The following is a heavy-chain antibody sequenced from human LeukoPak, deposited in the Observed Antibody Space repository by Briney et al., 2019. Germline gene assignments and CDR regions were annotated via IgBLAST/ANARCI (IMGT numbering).Heavy chain of an antibody. Sequence: GGSLRLSCAASGFTFGSYGMHWVRQAPGKGLEWVAVISSDESHKYHEDSVKGRFTISRDNSKNTLYLQMNSLRAEDTAVYYCAKDRYSGSYYFDYWGQGTLVTVSS. CDR3: AKDRYSGSYYFDY. D-gene: IGHD1-26*01. J-gene: IGHJ4*02. V-gene: IGHV3-30*18. CDR1: GFTFGSYG. CDR2: ISSDESHK.